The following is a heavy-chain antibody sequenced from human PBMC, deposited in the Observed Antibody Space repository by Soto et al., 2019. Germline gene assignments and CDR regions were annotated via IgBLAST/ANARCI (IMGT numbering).Heavy chain of an antibody. CDR3: ARVVRIAAAGRALGY. CDR2: INHSGGT. J-gene: IGHJ4*02. V-gene: IGHV4-34*01. CDR1: GGSFSGYY. Sequence: PSETLSLTCAVYGGSFSGYYWSWIRQPPGKGLEWIGEINHSGGTNYNPSLKSRVTISVDTSKNQFSLKLSSVTAADTAVYYCARVVRIAAAGRALGYWGQGTLVTVSS. D-gene: IGHD6-13*01.